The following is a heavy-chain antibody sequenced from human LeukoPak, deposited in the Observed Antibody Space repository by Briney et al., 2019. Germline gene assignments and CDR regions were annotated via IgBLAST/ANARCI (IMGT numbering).Heavy chain of an antibody. CDR3: AKGDDSSGYYPGGADY. J-gene: IGHJ4*02. CDR1: GFTFSSYA. V-gene: IGHV3-23*01. D-gene: IGHD3-22*01. CDR2: ISGSGGST. Sequence: GGSLRLSCAASGFTFSSYAMSWVRQAPGKGLEWVSAISGSGGSTYYADSVKGRFTISRENSKNTLYLQMNSLRAEDTAVYYCAKGDDSSGYYPGGADYWGQGTLVTVSS.